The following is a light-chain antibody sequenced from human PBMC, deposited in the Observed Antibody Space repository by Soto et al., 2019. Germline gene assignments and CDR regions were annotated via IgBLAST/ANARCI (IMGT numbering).Light chain of an antibody. CDR2: LNSDGSH. CDR3: QTWGTGIWV. Sequence: QAVVTQSPSASASLGASVKLTCTLSRGHSSYAIAWHQQQPEKGPRYSMKLNSDGSHSKGDGIPDRFSGSSSGAERYLTISSLQSEDEADYYCQTWGTGIWVFGGGTKLTVL. CDR1: RGHSSYA. V-gene: IGLV4-69*01. J-gene: IGLJ3*02.